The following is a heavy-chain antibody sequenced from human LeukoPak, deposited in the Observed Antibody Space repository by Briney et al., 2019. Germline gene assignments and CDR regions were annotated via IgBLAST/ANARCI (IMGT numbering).Heavy chain of an antibody. CDR1: GGSMSSYY. CDR2: IYYSGST. J-gene: IGHJ4*02. V-gene: IGHV4-59*01. Sequence: SETLSLTCTVSGGSMSSYYWSWIRQPPGKGLEWIGYIYYSGSTNYNPPLKSRVTISVDTSKNQFTLKLSPVTAADTAVYYCARGRYGWLPFDYWGQGTLVTVSS. CDR3: ARGRYGWLPFDY. D-gene: IGHD3-16*01.